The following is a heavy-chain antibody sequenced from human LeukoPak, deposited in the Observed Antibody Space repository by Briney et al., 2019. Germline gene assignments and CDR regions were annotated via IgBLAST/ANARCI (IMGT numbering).Heavy chain of an antibody. CDR1: GFTFSSSW. CDR2: IKQDGSEK. D-gene: IGHD4-11*01. V-gene: IGHV3-7*03. Sequence: GGSLRLSCATSGFTFSSSWMSWVRQAPGKGLEWVANIKQDGSEKYYVDSVKGRFTISRDNAKNSLYLQMNSLRAEDTAVYYCARAPDYTHPYYYYGMDVWGQGTTVTVSS. J-gene: IGHJ6*02. CDR3: ARAPDYTHPYYYYGMDV.